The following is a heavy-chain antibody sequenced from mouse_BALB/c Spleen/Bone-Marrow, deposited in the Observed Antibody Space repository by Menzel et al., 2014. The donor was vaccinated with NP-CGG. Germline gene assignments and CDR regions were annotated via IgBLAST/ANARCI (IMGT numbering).Heavy chain of an antibody. Sequence: VQLQQSGAEMVKPGASVKLSCKASGNTFTSYWMHWVKQRPGQGLEWIGEINPSNGRTNYNGKFKGKATLTADTSSSTAYMQISSLTSVDSAVYFCARRRTFITSVVDYFDVWGAGTTVTVSS. D-gene: IGHD1-1*02. J-gene: IGHJ1*01. CDR2: INPSNGRT. CDR3: ARRRTFITSVVDYFDV. V-gene: IGHV1S81*02. CDR1: GNTFTSYW.